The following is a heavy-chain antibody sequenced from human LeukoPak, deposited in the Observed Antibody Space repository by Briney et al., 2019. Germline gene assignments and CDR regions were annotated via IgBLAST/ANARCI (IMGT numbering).Heavy chain of an antibody. CDR3: ARAPIIGVAYFDY. V-gene: IGHV4-31*03. D-gene: IGHD3-3*01. CDR2: IYYSGST. Sequence: SETLSLTCTVSGGSISSGGYYWSWIRQHTGKGLEWIGYIYYSGSTYYNPSLKSRVSMSVDASKTQFSLNLSSVTAADTAVYYCARAPIIGVAYFDYWGQGSLVTVSS. CDR1: GGSISSGGYY. J-gene: IGHJ4*02.